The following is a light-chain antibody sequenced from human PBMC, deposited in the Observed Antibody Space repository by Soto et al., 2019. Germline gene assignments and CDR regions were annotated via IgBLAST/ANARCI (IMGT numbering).Light chain of an antibody. CDR2: GTS. CDR3: QEYGSSRT. CDR1: QSVSSTY. V-gene: IGKV3-20*01. Sequence: EIVLTQSPGTLSLSPGERATLSCRASQSVSSTYLVWYQQRPGQAPRLRIYGTSSRATGVPDRFSGSGSGTDFTLTISRLEPEDFAVYYCQEYGSSRTFGQGTKVEIK. J-gene: IGKJ1*01.